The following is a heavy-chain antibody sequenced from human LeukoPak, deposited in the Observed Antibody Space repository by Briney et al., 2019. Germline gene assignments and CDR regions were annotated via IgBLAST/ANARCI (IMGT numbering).Heavy chain of an antibody. CDR2: INHSGST. CDR3: ARVVAAAGTPADWFDP. Sequence: SETLSLTCAVYGGSFSGYYWSWIRQPPGKGLEWIGEINHSGSTNYNPSLKSRVTISVDTSKNQFSLKLSSVTAADTAVYYCARVVAAAGTPADWFDPWGQGTLVTVSS. V-gene: IGHV4-34*01. J-gene: IGHJ5*02. CDR1: GGSFSGYY. D-gene: IGHD6-13*01.